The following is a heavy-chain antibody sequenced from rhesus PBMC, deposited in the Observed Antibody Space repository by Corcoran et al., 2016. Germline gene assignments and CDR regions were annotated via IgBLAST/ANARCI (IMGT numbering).Heavy chain of an antibody. V-gene: IGHV4-165*02. CDR2: IDGNRGTK. J-gene: IGHJ4*01. D-gene: IGHD1-44*01. CDR3: ARRRPRGPLDY. CDR1: GGPISGYY. Sequence: QVQLQESGPGLVKPSETLSLTCPVSGGPISGYYWNWIRQPPGKGLEWVGYIDGNRGTKNYTHSLKSRVTIATDTSKNQFSLRLSSGTVADTAVYYCARRRPRGPLDYWGQGVLVTVSS.